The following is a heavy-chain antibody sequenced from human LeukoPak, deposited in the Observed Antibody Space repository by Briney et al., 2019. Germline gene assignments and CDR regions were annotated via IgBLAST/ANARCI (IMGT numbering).Heavy chain of an antibody. Sequence: PGGSLRLSCAASGYPFSGFDIHWVRQAPGKGLEWVAFVSHEGSSKFYAESVKGRFGISRNNAKSTTYLQMNGLRPDDTAVYYCAKTTGGWPRFFDHWGQGTLVAVSS. CDR3: AKTTGGWPRFFDH. CDR2: VSHEGSSK. D-gene: IGHD6-19*01. V-gene: IGHV3-30*18. CDR1: GYPFSGFD. J-gene: IGHJ4*02.